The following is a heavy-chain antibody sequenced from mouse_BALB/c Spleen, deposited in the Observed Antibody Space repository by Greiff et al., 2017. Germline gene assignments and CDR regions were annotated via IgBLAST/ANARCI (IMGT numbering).Heavy chain of an antibody. V-gene: IGHV1-77*01. CDR3: AKQWGGYYYYYAMDY. CDR2: IYPGSGNT. J-gene: IGHJ4*01. D-gene: IGHD2-3*01. Sequence: VQLQQSGAELARPGASVKLSCKASGYTFTDYYINWVKQRTGQGLEWIGEIYPGSGNTYYNEKFKGKATLTADKSSSTAYMQLSSLTSEDSAVYFCAKQWGGYYYYYAMDYWGQGTPVTVSS. CDR1: GYTFTDYY.